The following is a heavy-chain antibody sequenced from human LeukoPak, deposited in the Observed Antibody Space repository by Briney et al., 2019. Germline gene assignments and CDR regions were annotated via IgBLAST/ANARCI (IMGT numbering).Heavy chain of an antibody. V-gene: IGHV1-46*01. J-gene: IGHJ4*02. CDR1: GYTFTSYY. CDR3: ARAKTLHLYCSGGSCYSLAY. Sequence: ASVKVSCKASGYTFTSYYMHWVRQAPGQGLEWMGIINPSGGSTSYAQKFQGRVTMTRDTSTSTVYMELSSLRSEDTAVYYCARAKTLHLYCSGGSCYSLAYWGQGTLVAVSS. D-gene: IGHD2-15*01. CDR2: INPSGGST.